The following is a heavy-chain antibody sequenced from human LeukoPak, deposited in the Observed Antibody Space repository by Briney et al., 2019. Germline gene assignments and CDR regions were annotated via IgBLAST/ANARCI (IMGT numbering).Heavy chain of an antibody. J-gene: IGHJ4*02. CDR3: ARDAPYCSGGSCYSEVHNFDY. CDR1: GGTFSSYA. Sequence: VASVKVSCKASGGTFSSYAISWVRQAPGQGLEWMGGIIPIFGTANYAQKFQGRVTITADESTSTAYMELSSLRSEDTAVYYCARDAPYCSGGSCYSEVHNFDYWGQGTLVTVSS. D-gene: IGHD2-15*01. CDR2: IIPIFGTA. V-gene: IGHV1-69*13.